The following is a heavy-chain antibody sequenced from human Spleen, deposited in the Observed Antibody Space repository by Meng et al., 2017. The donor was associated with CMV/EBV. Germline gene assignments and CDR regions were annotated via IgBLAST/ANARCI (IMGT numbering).Heavy chain of an antibody. Sequence: GGSLKIPCADSGFNVSGNYMSWVRQAPGKGLEWVSVIYSGGSTYYADSVKGRFTISRDNSKNALYLQMNSLRAEDTAVYYCARDNSPYDFWSGSESDGMDVWGQGTTVTVSS. CDR1: GFNVSGNY. CDR2: IYSGGST. CDR3: ARDNSPYDFWSGSESDGMDV. D-gene: IGHD3-3*01. J-gene: IGHJ6*02. V-gene: IGHV3-66*01.